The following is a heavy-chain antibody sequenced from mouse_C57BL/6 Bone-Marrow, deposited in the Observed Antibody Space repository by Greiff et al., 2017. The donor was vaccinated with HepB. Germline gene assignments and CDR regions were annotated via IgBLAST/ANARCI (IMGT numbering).Heavy chain of an antibody. D-gene: IGHD2-5*01. CDR2: IDPENGDT. V-gene: IGHV14-4*01. Sequence: VQLQQSGAELVRPGASVKLSCTASGFNIQDDYMHWVKQRPEQGLEWIGWIDPENGDTEYASKFQGKATITADTSSNTAYLQLSSLTSEDTAVYYCTTPYYSNYVGYFDYWGQGTTLTGSS. J-gene: IGHJ2*01. CDR1: GFNIQDDY. CDR3: TTPYYSNYVGYFDY.